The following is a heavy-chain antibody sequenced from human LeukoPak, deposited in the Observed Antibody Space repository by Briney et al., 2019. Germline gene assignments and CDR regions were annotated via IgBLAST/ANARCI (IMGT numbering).Heavy chain of an antibody. CDR3: ARTSST. CDR2: ISTTGSPI. Sequence: GGSLRLSCAASGFSFSSYSMNWVRQAPGKGLEWVSYISTTGSPIYYADSVKGRFTISRDNAKNSLYVQMNSLRAEDTAVYYCARTSSTWGRGPLVTVSS. CDR1: GFSFSSYS. V-gene: IGHV3-48*04. J-gene: IGHJ5*02.